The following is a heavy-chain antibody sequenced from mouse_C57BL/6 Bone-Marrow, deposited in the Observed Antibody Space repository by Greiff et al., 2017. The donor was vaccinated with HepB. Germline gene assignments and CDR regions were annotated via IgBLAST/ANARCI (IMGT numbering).Heavy chain of an antibody. V-gene: IGHV5-4*01. CDR3: ARDDGYYWYFDV. CDR2: ISDGGSYT. D-gene: IGHD2-3*01. J-gene: IGHJ1*03. Sequence: EVQLQESGGGLVKPGGSLKLSCAASGFTFSSYAMSWVRQTPEKRLEWVATISDGGSYTYYPDNVKGRFTISRDNAKNNLYLHMSHLKSEDTAMSYCARDDGYYWYFDVWGTGTTVTVSS. CDR1: GFTFSSYA.